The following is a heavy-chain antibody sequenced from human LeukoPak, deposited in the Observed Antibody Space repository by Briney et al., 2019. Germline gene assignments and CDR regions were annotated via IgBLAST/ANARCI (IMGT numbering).Heavy chain of an antibody. CDR2: IYYSGST. J-gene: IGHJ4*02. V-gene: IGHV4-59*01. CDR1: GGSISSYY. CDR3: ARHLAAAYYFDY. D-gene: IGHD6-13*01. Sequence: SETLSLTCTVSGGSISSYYWSWIRQPPGKGLEWIGYIYYSGSTNYNPSLKSRVTISVDTSKNQFSLKLSSVTAADTAVYYCARHLAAAYYFDYWGQGTLVTVSS.